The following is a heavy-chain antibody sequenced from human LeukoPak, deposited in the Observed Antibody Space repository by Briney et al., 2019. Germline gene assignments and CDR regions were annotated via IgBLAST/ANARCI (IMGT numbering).Heavy chain of an antibody. CDR3: ARTYYDILTGFPIAFDI. J-gene: IGHJ3*02. D-gene: IGHD3-9*01. Sequence: SETLSLTCTVSGGSVSSGSHYWSWIRQPPGKGLEWIGYIYYSGSTNYNPSLKSRVTISVDTSKNQFSLKLSSVTAADTDVYYCARTYYDILTGFPIAFDIWGQGTMVTVSS. CDR1: GGSVSSGSHY. CDR2: IYYSGST. V-gene: IGHV4-61*01.